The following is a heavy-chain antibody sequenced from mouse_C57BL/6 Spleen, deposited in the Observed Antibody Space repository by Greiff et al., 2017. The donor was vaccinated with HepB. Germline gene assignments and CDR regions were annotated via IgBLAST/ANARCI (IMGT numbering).Heavy chain of an antibody. CDR2: IRNKANGYTT. CDR3: ARPTYYSTAMDY. V-gene: IGHV7-3*01. D-gene: IGHD2-5*01. CDR1: GFTFTDYY. J-gene: IGHJ4*01. Sequence: EVMLVESGGGLVQPGGSLSLSCAASGFTFTDYYMSWVRQPPGKALEWLGFIRNKANGYTTEYSASVKGRFTISRDNSQSILYLQMNALRAEDSATYYCARPTYYSTAMDYWGQGTSVTVSS.